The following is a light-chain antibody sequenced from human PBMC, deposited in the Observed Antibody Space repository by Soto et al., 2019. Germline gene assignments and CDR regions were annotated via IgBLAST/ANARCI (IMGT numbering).Light chain of an antibody. J-gene: IGKJ5*01. V-gene: IGKV1D-12*01. CDR3: QQANSFPIT. Sequence: DIQMTQSPSSVSASVGDRVTITCRASQDISSWLAWYQQKPGTAPKLLIYAASSLQSGVPSRFGGSGSGTDFTLTINSLQPEDFARYYCQQANSFPITFGQGTRLEIK. CDR1: QDISSW. CDR2: AAS.